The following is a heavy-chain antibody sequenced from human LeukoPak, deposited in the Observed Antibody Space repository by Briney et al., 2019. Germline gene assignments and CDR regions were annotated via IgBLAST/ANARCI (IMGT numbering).Heavy chain of an antibody. CDR2: IMQDGNDK. CDR1: GFNFRMYC. CDR3: AELGITMIGGV. J-gene: IGHJ6*04. D-gene: IGHD3-10*02. Sequence: GGSLRLSCAASGFNFRMYCMSWVRQAPGKGLEWVANIMQDGNDKYYVASVKGRFTISRDNAKNSLYLQMNSLRAEDTAVYYRAELGITMIGGVWGKGTTVTISS. V-gene: IGHV3-7*01.